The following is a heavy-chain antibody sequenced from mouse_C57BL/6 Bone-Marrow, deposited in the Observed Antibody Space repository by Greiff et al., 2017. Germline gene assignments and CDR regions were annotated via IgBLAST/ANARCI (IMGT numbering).Heavy chain of an antibody. CDR1: GYTFTDYY. CDR2: INPNNGGT. CDR3: SYGSSYWDYFDY. V-gene: IGHV1-26*01. D-gene: IGHD1-1*01. Sequence: EVQLQQSGPELVKPGASVKISCKASGYTFTDYYMNWVKQSHGKSLEWIGDINPNNGGTSYNQKFKGKATLTVDKSSSTAYMELRSLTSEDSAVYYCSYGSSYWDYFDYWGQGTTLTVSS. J-gene: IGHJ2*01.